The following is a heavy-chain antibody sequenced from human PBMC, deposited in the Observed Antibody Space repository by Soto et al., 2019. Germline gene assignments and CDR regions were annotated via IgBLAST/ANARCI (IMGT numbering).Heavy chain of an antibody. CDR1: GGSITGSF. CDR2: IYYSGST. D-gene: IGHD6-13*01. Sequence: VQLQESGPGLVKPSETLSLTCIVSGGSITGSFWTWIRQPPGKGLEWIGYIYYSGSTHYSPSFKSRVTISVDTSKDQFSLRLTSVPAADTAVYYCARVEGYLLNGFDPCGQGTLVTVSS. J-gene: IGHJ5*02. CDR3: ARVEGYLLNGFDP. V-gene: IGHV4-59*01.